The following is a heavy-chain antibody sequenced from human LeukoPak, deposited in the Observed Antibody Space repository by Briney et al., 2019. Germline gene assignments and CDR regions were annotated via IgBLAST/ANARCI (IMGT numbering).Heavy chain of an antibody. CDR3: ARRKSSTNWFDP. CDR2: IYYSGST. J-gene: IGHJ5*02. CDR1: GGSISSYY. V-gene: IGHV4-59*01. Sequence: PSETLSLTCTVSGGSISSYYWSWIRQPPGKGLEWIGYIYYSGSTNYNPSLKSRVTISVHTSKNQFSLKLSSVTAADTAVYYCARRKSSTNWFDPWGQGTLVTVSS. D-gene: IGHD6-13*01.